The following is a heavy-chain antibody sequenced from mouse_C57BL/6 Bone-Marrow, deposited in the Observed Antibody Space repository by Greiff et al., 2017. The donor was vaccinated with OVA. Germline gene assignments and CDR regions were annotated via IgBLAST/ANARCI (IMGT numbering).Heavy chain of an antibody. J-gene: IGHJ3*01. V-gene: IGHV1-54*01. CDR3: ARSGYYGSSPWFAY. D-gene: IGHD1-1*01. CDR1: GYAFTNSL. Sequence: VQLQQSGAELVRPGTSVKVSCKASGYAFTNSLIEWVKQRPGQGLEWIGVLNPGSGGTNYNEKFKGKATLTADKSSSTAYMQLSSLTSEDSAVYFCARSGYYGSSPWFAYWGQGTLVTVSA. CDR2: LNPGSGGT.